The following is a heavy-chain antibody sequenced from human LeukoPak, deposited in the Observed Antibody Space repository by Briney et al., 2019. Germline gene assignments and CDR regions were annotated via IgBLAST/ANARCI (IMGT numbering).Heavy chain of an antibody. J-gene: IGHJ4*02. CDR1: EFLFSDYA. D-gene: IGHD6-19*01. V-gene: IGHV3-30*02. CDR3: ARESLSGYSSGWYYFDY. Sequence: GGSLRLSCAASEFLFSDYAFHWVRQAPGKGLEWAALIRHDGSNEYYADSVKGRFTISRDNSKNTLYLQMNSLRAEDTAVYYCARESLSGYSSGWYYFDYWGQGTLVTVSS. CDR2: IRHDGSNE.